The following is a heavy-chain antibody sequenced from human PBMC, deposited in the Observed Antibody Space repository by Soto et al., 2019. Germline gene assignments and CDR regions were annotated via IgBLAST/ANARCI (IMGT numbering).Heavy chain of an antibody. CDR1: GFTFSSYA. D-gene: IGHD3-22*01. CDR2: ISGSGGST. J-gene: IGHJ4*02. Sequence: PGGSLRLSCAASGFTFSSYAMSWVRQAPGKGLEWVSAISGSGGSTYYADSVKGRFTISRDNSKNTLYLQMNSLRAEDTAVYYCAKDLGITMIVVVIAPFAYWGQGTLVTVSS. V-gene: IGHV3-23*01. CDR3: AKDLGITMIVVVIAPFAY.